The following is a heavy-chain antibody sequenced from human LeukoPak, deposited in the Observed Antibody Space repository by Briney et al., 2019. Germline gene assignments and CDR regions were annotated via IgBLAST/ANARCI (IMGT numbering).Heavy chain of an antibody. J-gene: IGHJ6*02. Sequence: GESLKISCKGSGYSFTSYWIGWVRQMPGKGLEWMGIIYPGDSDTRYSPSFQGQVTISADKSISTAYLQWSSLKASDTAMYYCARTHSSGFPYYYGMDVWGQGTTVTVSS. D-gene: IGHD6-19*01. CDR2: IYPGDSDT. V-gene: IGHV5-51*01. CDR1: GYSFTSYW. CDR3: ARTHSSGFPYYYGMDV.